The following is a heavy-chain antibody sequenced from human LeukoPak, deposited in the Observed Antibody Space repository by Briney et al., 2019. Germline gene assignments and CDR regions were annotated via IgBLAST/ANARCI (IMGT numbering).Heavy chain of an antibody. J-gene: IGHJ4*02. V-gene: IGHV3-7*03. CDR3: ARRGSYSIHDC. D-gene: IGHD2-15*01. CDR1: GFTFSDYW. Sequence: PGGSLRLSCAASGFTFSDYWMSWVRQAPGKGLEWVANIKQDGSEKYYVGSVKGRFTISRDNAENSLYLQMNSLRADDTAVYYCARRGSYSIHDCWGQGTLVTVSS. CDR2: IKQDGSEK.